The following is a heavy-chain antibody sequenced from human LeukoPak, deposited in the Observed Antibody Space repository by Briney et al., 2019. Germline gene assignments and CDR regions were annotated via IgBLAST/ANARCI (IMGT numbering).Heavy chain of an antibody. D-gene: IGHD6-13*01. CDR1: VDSVSSNSAA. CDR3: AREGRAAAGPWKWFDP. V-gene: IGHV6-1*01. CDR2: TYYRSKWYN. J-gene: IGHJ5*02. Sequence: SQTLSLTCAISVDSVSSNSAAWNWVRQSPSRGLEWLGRTYYRSKWYNDYAVSVKSRITISPDTSKNQFSLQLNSVTPEDTAVYYCAREGRAAAGPWKWFDPWGQGTQVTVSS.